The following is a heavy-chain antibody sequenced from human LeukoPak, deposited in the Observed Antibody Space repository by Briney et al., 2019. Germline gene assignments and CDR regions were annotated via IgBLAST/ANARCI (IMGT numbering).Heavy chain of an antibody. CDR2: INPNSGGT. CDR3: ARGSIAAAGTLYY. J-gene: IGHJ4*02. D-gene: IGHD6-13*01. Sequence: ASVKVSCKASGYTFTGYYMHWVRQAPGQGLEWMGWINPNSGGTNYAQKFQGWVTMTRYTSISTAYMELSRLRSDDTAVYYCARGSIAAAGTLYYWGQGTLVTVSS. V-gene: IGHV1-2*04. CDR1: GYTFTGYY.